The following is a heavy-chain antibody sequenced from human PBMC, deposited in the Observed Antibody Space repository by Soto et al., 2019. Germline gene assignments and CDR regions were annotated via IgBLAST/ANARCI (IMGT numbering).Heavy chain of an antibody. CDR1: CGSVNSCDYC. Sequence: PSETLSLTCTVSCGSVNSCDYCWSWIRQPPGKGLEWIGYIYYSGSTNYSPSLKSRVTISVDTSKNQFSLNLSSVTAADTAVYYCARHVVRGIMRLDPWGQGSLVTVSP. V-gene: IGHV4-61*08. D-gene: IGHD3-10*01. CDR3: ARHVVRGIMRLDP. CDR2: IYYSGST. J-gene: IGHJ5*02.